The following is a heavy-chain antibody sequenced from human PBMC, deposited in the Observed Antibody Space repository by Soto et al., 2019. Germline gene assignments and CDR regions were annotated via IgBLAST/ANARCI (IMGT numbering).Heavy chain of an antibody. Sequence: GVLRLSCAASGFSFSDYYMSWIRQAPGKGLEWVSYIDFTSNSIYYADSVKGRFTISRDNAKNSLYLQMNSLRAEDTAVYYCARDIEPPGLFFDYWGQGTLVTVSS. D-gene: IGHD6-13*01. CDR2: IDFTSNSI. CDR1: GFSFSDYY. V-gene: IGHV3-11*01. J-gene: IGHJ4*02. CDR3: ARDIEPPGLFFDY.